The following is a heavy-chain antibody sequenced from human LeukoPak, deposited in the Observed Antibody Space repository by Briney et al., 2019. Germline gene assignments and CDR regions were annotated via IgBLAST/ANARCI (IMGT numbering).Heavy chain of an antibody. Sequence: SETLSLTCTVSGGSISSYYWGWIRQPPGKGLEWIGSIYYSGSTYYNPSLKSRVTISVDTSKNQFSLKLSSVTAADTAVYYCARTSAWFELDYWGQGTLVTVSS. J-gene: IGHJ4*02. V-gene: IGHV4-39*07. CDR1: GGSISSYY. CDR2: IYYSGST. CDR3: ARTSAWFELDY. D-gene: IGHD3-10*01.